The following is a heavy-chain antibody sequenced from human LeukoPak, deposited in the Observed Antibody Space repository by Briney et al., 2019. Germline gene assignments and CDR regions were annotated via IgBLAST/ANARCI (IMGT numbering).Heavy chain of an antibody. V-gene: IGHV3-11*01. D-gene: IGHD5-24*01. CDR1: GVTLSTYA. CDR3: AVEMATIMD. CDR2: ISSSGSTI. J-gene: IGHJ4*02. Sequence: GSLRLSCAASGVTLSTYAMSWVRQAPGKGLEWVSYISSSGSTIYYADSVKGRFTISRDNAKNSLYLQMNSLRAEDTAVYYCAVEMATIMDWGQGTLVTVSS.